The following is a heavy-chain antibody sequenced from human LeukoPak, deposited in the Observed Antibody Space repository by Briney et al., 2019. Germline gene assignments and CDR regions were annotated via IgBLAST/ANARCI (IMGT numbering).Heavy chain of an antibody. V-gene: IGHV1-46*01. D-gene: IGHD6-6*01. J-gene: IGHJ6*03. CDR1: GYTFTSYY. CDR3: ARADGSSSIDYYHLDV. Sequence: ASVKVSCKASGYTFTSYYMHWVRQAPGQGLEWMGIINPSGGSTSYAQKFQGRVTITRNTSISTAYMELSSLRSKDTAIYYCARADGSSSIDYYHLDVWGKGTTVTVSS. CDR2: INPSGGST.